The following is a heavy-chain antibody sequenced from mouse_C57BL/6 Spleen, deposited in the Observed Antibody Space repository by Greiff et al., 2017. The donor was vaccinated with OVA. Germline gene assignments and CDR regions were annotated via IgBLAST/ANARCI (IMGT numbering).Heavy chain of an antibody. J-gene: IGHJ1*03. CDR3: ARCYDYDGWYFDV. D-gene: IGHD2-4*01. V-gene: IGHV1-69*01. CDR1: GYTFTSYW. CDR2: IDPSDSYT. Sequence: QVQLQQPGAELVMPGASVKLSCKASGYTFTSYWMHWVKQRPGQGLEWIGEIDPSDSYTNYNQKFKGKSTLTVDKSSSTAYMQLSSLTSEDSAVYYCARCYDYDGWYFDVWGTGTTVTVSS.